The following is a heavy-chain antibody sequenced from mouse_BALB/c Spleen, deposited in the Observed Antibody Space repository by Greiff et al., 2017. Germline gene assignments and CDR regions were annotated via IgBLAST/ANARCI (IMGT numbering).Heavy chain of an antibody. Sequence: EVKLMESGGGLVQPGGSRKLSCAASGFTFSSFGMHWVRQAPEKGLEWVAYISSGSSTIYYADTVKGRFTISRDNPQNTLFLQMTSLRSEDTAMYYCAGEEIYYDNDEGAAMDYWGQGTSVTVSS. J-gene: IGHJ4*01. V-gene: IGHV5-17*02. D-gene: IGHD2-4*01. CDR1: GFTFSSFG. CDR3: AGEEIYYDNDEGAAMDY. CDR2: ISSGSSTI.